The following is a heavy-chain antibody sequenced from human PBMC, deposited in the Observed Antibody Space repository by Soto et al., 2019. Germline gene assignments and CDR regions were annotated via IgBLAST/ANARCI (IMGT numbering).Heavy chain of an antibody. V-gene: IGHV1-69*13. J-gene: IGHJ4*02. D-gene: IGHD3-3*01. CDR1: GGTFSSYA. CDR2: IIPIFGTA. CDR3: GWIFGEADY. Sequence: VASVKVSCKASGGTFSSYAISWVRQAPGQGLEWMGGIIPIFGTANYAQKFQGRVTITADESTSTAYMELSRLRSEDTAVYYCGWIFGEADYWGQGTLVTVSS.